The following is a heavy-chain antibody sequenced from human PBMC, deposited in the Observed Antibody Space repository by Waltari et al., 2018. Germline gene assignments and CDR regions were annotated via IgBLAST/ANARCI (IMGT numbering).Heavy chain of an antibody. Sequence: EVQLVESGGGLVQPGGSLRLSCAASGSTFRSYSMNWVRQAPGKGLEWVSYIISSSTIYYADSVKGRFTISRDNAKNSLYLQMNSLRAEDTAVYYCARDNAYYCDHYFDYWGQGTLVTVSS. D-gene: IGHD4-17*01. CDR2: IISSSTI. CDR3: ARDNAYYCDHYFDY. V-gene: IGHV3-48*01. J-gene: IGHJ4*02. CDR1: GSTFRSYS.